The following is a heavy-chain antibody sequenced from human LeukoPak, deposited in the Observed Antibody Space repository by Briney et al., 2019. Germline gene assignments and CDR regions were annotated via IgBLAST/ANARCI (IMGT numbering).Heavy chain of an antibody. J-gene: IGHJ3*01. CDR2: ISGYTGDT. CDR1: GYTFTSYD. Sequence: ASVKVSCKASGYTFTSYDINWVRQAPGQGLECMGWISGYTGDTKYAQILQGRFTVTTDTSTSTAYMELRSLTYGDTAVYYCARAGYCGDGGCRGGSAFDVWGQGTMVTVSS. V-gene: IGHV1-18*01. D-gene: IGHD2-15*01. CDR3: ARAGYCGDGGCRGGSAFDV.